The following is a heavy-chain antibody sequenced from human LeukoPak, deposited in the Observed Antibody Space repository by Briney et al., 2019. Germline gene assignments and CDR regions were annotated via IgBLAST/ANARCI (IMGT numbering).Heavy chain of an antibody. CDR3: ARGIATYSYCGGDCYPYYFDY. CDR1: GGSISSGSYY. D-gene: IGHD2-21*02. J-gene: IGHJ4*02. Sequence: SETLSLTCTVSGGSISSGSYYWSWIRQPAGKGLEWIGRIYTSGSTNYNPSLKSRVTISVDTSKNQFSLKLSSVTAADTAVYYCARGIATYSYCGGDCYPYYFDYWGQGTLVTVSP. V-gene: IGHV4-61*02. CDR2: IYTSGST.